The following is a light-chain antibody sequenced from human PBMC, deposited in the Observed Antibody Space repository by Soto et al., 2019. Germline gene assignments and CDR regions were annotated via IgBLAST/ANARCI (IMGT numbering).Light chain of an antibody. CDR1: SSNIGSNT. V-gene: IGLV1-44*01. Sequence: QSVLTQPPSVSGTPGQRVTISCSGSSSNIGSNTVSWFQQLPGTAPKLLIYSHIQRPSGVPGRFSGSKSGTSASLAIRGLQSEDEADYYCAAWDDSLTGYVFGTGTRSPS. CDR2: SHI. CDR3: AAWDDSLTGYV. J-gene: IGLJ1*01.